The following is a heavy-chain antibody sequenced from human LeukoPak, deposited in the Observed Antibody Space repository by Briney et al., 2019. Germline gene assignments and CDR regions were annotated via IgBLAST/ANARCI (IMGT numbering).Heavy chain of an antibody. CDR3: ARHFGGMATGVSDY. CDR1: GGSISSYY. J-gene: IGHJ4*02. V-gene: IGHV4-59*08. Sequence: SETLSLTCNVSGGSISSYYWSWIRQSPGKGLEWIGYIYHSGYTNYNPALESRVTMSVDTSKNHFSLKLTSLTAADTAVYYCARHFGGMATGVSDYWGQGTLVTVSS. D-gene: IGHD5-24*01. CDR2: IYHSGYT.